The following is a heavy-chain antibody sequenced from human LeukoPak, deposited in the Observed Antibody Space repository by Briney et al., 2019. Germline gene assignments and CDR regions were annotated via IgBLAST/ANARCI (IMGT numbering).Heavy chain of an antibody. Sequence: PSATLSLTCTVSGGSIRSYYWSWIRQPPRKGLEWIGYIYFSGSTSYNPSLKSRVTISVDRSKNQFSLKLSSVAAADTAVYYCARSYDTNFDYWGQGTLVTVSS. CDR1: GGSIRSYY. CDR3: ARSYDTNFDY. J-gene: IGHJ4*02. D-gene: IGHD3-3*01. CDR2: IYFSGST. V-gene: IGHV4-59*01.